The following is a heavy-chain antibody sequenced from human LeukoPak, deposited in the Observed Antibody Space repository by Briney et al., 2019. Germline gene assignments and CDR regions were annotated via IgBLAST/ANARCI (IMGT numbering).Heavy chain of an antibody. CDR3: AHRRDITSWYYDY. D-gene: IGHD3-22*01. V-gene: IGHV2-5*08. CDR1: GVSLSSGDC. J-gene: IGHJ4*02. CDR2: IYWDDDK. Sequence: TLSLTCSVSGVSLSSGDCYWSWIRQPPGKGLEWLALIYWDDDKRYSPSLKSRLTITKDSSKNQVVLTMTNMDPVDTATYYCAHRRDITSWYYDYWGQGTLVTVSS.